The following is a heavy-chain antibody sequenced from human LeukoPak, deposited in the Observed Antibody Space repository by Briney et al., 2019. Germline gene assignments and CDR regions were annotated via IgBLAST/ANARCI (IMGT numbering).Heavy chain of an antibody. D-gene: IGHD7-27*01. J-gene: IGHJ6*02. CDR2: ISSSSSYI. Sequence: AARSLRLSCAASGFTFSSYSMNWVRQAPGKGLDWVSSISSSSSYIYYADSVKVRFTISKDNAKNSLYLQMNSLRAEDTSVYYCAIDWAGYGMDVWGQGTTVTVSS. CDR1: GFTFSSYS. CDR3: AIDWAGYGMDV. V-gene: IGHV3-21*01.